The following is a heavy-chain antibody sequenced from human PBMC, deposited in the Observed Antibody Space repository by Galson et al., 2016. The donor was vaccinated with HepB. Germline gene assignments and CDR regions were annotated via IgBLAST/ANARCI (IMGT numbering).Heavy chain of an antibody. D-gene: IGHD1-26*01. CDR1: EFTFSGYA. Sequence: SLRLSCAASEFTFSGYAMSWVRQAPGKGLEWVSAISGSGADTHYADSAKGRFTISRDNSKNTLYLQMSSLRAEDTAIYYCAKGGVVGGMLPGDWGQGTLVTVSS. J-gene: IGHJ4*02. V-gene: IGHV3-23*01. CDR3: AKGGVVGGMLPGD. CDR2: ISGSGADT.